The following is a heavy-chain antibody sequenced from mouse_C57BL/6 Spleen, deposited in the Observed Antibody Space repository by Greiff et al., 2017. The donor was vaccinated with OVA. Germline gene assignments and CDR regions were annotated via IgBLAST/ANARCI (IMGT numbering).Heavy chain of an antibody. CDR3: TRRGSKGV. V-gene: IGHV1-15*01. Sequence: QVQLKQSGAELVRPGASVTLSCKASGYTFTDYEMHWVKQTPVHGLEWIGAIDPETGGTAYNQKFKGKAILTADKSSSTAYMELRSLTSEDSAVYYCTRRGSKGVWGQGTSVTVSS. J-gene: IGHJ4*01. CDR1: GYTFTDYE. D-gene: IGHD1-3*01. CDR2: IDPETGGT.